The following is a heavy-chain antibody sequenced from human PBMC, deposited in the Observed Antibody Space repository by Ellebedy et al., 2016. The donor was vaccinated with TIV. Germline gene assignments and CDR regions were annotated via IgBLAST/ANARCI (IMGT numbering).Heavy chain of an antibody. Sequence: MPSETLSLTCTVSGGSLTSPYFNWIRQSPGKGLEWIGYIHYSGGTNYNPSLKSRVAISVDTSKNQVSLKLSSVTAADTAVYYCARLDYGVDRGFYGMDVWGQGTTVTVS. CDR1: GGSLTSPY. CDR3: ARLDYGVDRGFYGMDV. CDR2: IHYSGGT. V-gene: IGHV4-59*11. D-gene: IGHD4-17*01. J-gene: IGHJ6*02.